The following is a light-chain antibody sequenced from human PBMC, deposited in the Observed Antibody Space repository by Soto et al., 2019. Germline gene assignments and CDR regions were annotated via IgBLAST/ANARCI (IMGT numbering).Light chain of an antibody. CDR2: GAS. Sequence: TVITQSPVTLSVTHGERATHSCRASQTVGTNLAWYQHKPGQAPRLLIYGASTRATGIPARFSGSGSETEFTLTITSLQSEDFAVYYCQQYNNWPPETFGQGAKVDIK. J-gene: IGKJ1*01. V-gene: IGKV3-15*01. CDR1: QTVGTN. CDR3: QQYNNWPPET.